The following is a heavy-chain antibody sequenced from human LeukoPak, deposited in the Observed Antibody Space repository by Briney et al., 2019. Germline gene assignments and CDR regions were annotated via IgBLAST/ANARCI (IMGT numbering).Heavy chain of an antibody. D-gene: IGHD2-2*02. V-gene: IGHV4-59*01. CDR2: IYYSGST. CDR1: GGSISSYY. Sequence: SETLSLTCTVSGGSISSYYWSWIRQPPGKGLEWIGYIYYSGSTNYNPSLKSRVTISVDTSKNQFSLKLSSVTAADTAVYYCAKNGGYCSSTSCYTSGSPLYYYYYYMDVWGKGTTVTVSS. CDR3: AKNGGYCSSTSCYTSGSPLYYYYYYMDV. J-gene: IGHJ6*03.